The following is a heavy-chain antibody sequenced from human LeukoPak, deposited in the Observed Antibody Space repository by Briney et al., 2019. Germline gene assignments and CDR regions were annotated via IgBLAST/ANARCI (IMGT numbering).Heavy chain of an antibody. Sequence: SETLSLTCTVSGGSVSRGSYYWSWIRRPPGKGLEWIGYIYDSGSTNYSPSPKSRVTISVDTSKNQFSLKLSSVTAADTAVYYCARDPSGYFNYWGQGTLVTVSS. CDR2: IYDSGST. CDR3: ARDPSGYFNY. J-gene: IGHJ4*02. D-gene: IGHD3-22*01. CDR1: GGSVSRGSYY. V-gene: IGHV4-61*01.